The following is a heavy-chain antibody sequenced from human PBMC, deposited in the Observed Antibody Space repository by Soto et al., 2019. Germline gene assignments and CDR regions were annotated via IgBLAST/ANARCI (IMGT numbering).Heavy chain of an antibody. V-gene: IGHV4-61*01. Sequence: SETLSLTCTFSGVSFKSGSYSWSWIRQPPGKGLEWIGYVYHTGRTSYNPSLKSRVSISVDTSKNLFSLRLSSVTAADTAVYYCAGADSGSYYHGFQMWGQGKMVTVSS. CDR1: GVSFKSGSYS. CDR2: VYHTGRT. J-gene: IGHJ3*02. CDR3: AGADSGSYYHGFQM. D-gene: IGHD1-26*01.